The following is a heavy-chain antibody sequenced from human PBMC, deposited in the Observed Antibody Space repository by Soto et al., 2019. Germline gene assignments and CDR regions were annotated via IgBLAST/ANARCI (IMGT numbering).Heavy chain of an antibody. D-gene: IGHD2-15*01. CDR2: ISGSGGST. J-gene: IGHJ4*02. V-gene: IGHV3-23*01. Sequence: PGGSLRLSCAASGFTFSSYAMSWVRQAPGKGLEWVSAISGSGGSTYYADSVKGRFTISRDNSKNTLYLQMNSLRAEDTAVYYCASRPSPTSCSGGSCYFQQVFDYWGQGTLVTVSS. CDR3: ASRPSPTSCSGGSCYFQQVFDY. CDR1: GFTFSSYA.